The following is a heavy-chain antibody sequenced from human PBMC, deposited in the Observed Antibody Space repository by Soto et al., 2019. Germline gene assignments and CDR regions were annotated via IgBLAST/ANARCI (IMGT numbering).Heavy chain of an antibody. Sequence: SETLSLTCAVYGGSFIGYYWSWIRQPPGKGLEWIGEINHSGSTNYNPSLKSRVTISVDTSKNQFSLKLSSVTAADTAVYYCARSTPLGTPYYFDSWGQGTLVTVLL. D-gene: IGHD1-1*01. CDR2: INHSGST. CDR1: GGSFIGYY. V-gene: IGHV4-34*01. CDR3: ARSTPLGTPYYFDS. J-gene: IGHJ4*02.